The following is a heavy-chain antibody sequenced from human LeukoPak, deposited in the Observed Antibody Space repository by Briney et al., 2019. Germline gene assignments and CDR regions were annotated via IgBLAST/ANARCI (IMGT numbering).Heavy chain of an antibody. Sequence: GGSLRLSCAASGFAFSSYAMSWVRQAPGKGLEWVSAISGSGGSTYYADSVKGRFTISRDNSKNTLYLQMNSLRAEDTAVYYCAKDYDILTGYHDYWGRGTLVTVSS. CDR2: ISGSGGST. CDR1: GFAFSSYA. J-gene: IGHJ4*02. CDR3: AKDYDILTGYHDY. D-gene: IGHD3-9*01. V-gene: IGHV3-23*01.